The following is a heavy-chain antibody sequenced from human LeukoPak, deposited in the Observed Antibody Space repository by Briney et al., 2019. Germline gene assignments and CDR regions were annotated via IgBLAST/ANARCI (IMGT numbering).Heavy chain of an antibody. J-gene: IGHJ4*02. V-gene: IGHV3-20*04. D-gene: IGHD3-10*01. CDR3: AKDYYYGSGSYDY. CDR2: INWNGGST. Sequence: PGGSLRLSCAASGFTFDDYGMSWVRQAPGKGLEWVSGINWNGGSTGYADSVKGRFTISRDNSKNSLYLQMNSLRTEDTALYYCAKDYYYGSGSYDYWGQGTLVTVSS. CDR1: GFTFDDYG.